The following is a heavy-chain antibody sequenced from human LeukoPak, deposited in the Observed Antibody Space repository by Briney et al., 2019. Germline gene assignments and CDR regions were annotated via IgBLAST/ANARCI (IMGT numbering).Heavy chain of an antibody. J-gene: IGHJ3*02. Sequence: GGSLRLSCVGSGFSFNAFWINWVRLAPGKGLEWVANMKQDGSEKYYLDSVKGRFTISRDNAKNSIYLQMNRLRVEDTAVYYCARPRGYGTTHDAFDIWGQGTMVTVSS. CDR2: MKQDGSEK. D-gene: IGHD5-18*01. V-gene: IGHV3-7*01. CDR3: ARPRGYGTTHDAFDI. CDR1: GFSFNAFW.